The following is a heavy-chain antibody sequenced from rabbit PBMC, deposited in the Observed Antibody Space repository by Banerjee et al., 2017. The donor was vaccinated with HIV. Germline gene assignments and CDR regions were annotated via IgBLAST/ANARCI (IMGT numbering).Heavy chain of an antibody. V-gene: IGHV1S45*01. D-gene: IGHD4-1*01. CDR1: GFDFSGSYW. J-gene: IGHJ4*01. Sequence: EESGGDLVKPGGSLTLTCTASGFDFSGSYWICWVRQAPGKGLECIGCIYAGSVGSTYYASWAKGRFTISKTSSTTVTLQMTSLTAADTATYFCARGGSSSGWAFNLWGQGTLVTVS. CDR3: ARGGSSSGWAFNL. CDR2: IYAGSVGST.